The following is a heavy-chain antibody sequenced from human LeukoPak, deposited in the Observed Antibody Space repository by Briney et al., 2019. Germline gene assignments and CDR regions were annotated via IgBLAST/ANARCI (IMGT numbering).Heavy chain of an antibody. CDR3: ARGDFCSSTNCYLRPMDV. CDR1: GGSISDYY. Sequence: SETLSLICTVSGGSISDYYWNWIRQPPGKGLEWIGYIYYSGSTTYNPSLKSRLIMSVDTAKNQFSLKLRSVTAADTAVYYCARGDFCSSTNCYLRPMDVWGKGTTVTVSS. D-gene: IGHD2-2*01. J-gene: IGHJ6*03. V-gene: IGHV4-59*01. CDR2: IYYSGST.